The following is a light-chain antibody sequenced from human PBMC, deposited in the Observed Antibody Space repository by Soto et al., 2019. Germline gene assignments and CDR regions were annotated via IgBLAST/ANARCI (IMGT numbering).Light chain of an antibody. CDR2: GAS. J-gene: IGKJ1*01. CDR3: QQYNNWPRT. CDR1: QSVSSN. V-gene: IGKV3-15*01. Sequence: EIVMTQSPGTLSVSPGERATLSCRASQSVSSNLAWYQQKPGQAPRLLIYGASTRATGIPARFSGSRSGTEFTLTISSLQSEDFAVYYCQQYNNWPRTFGLGTKVEIK.